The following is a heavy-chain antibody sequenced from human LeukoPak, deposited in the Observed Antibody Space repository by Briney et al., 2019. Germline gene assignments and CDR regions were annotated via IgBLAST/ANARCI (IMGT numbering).Heavy chain of an antibody. Sequence: GGSLRLSCAASGFTFSSYWMSWVRQAPGKGLEWVANIKQDGSEKYYVDSVKGRFTISRDNAKNSLYLQMNSLRAEDTAVYYCARDLRIARYGGYDPFDYWGQGTLVTVSS. CDR2: IKQDGSEK. CDR1: GFTFSSYW. J-gene: IGHJ4*02. D-gene: IGHD5-12*01. V-gene: IGHV3-7*01. CDR3: ARDLRIARYGGYDPFDY.